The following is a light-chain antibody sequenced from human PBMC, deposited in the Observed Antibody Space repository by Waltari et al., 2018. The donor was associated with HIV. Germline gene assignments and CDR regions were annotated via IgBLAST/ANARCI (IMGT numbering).Light chain of an antibody. CDR3: SSYASSSTPYV. CDR1: SSDVGGYHY. V-gene: IGLV2-14*01. CDR2: EVS. Sequence: QSALTQPASVSGSPGQSITISCTGTSSDVGGYHYVSWYQQHPGKAPKLMIYEVSNRTSWVSNRFSVSKSGNTASLTISGLQAEDEADYYCSSYASSSTPYVFGTGTKVTVL. J-gene: IGLJ1*01.